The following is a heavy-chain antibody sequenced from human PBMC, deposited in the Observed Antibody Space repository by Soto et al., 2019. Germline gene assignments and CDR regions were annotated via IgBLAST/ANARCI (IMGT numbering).Heavy chain of an antibody. CDR3: AKDRFGYSSSWYYFDY. Sequence: QVQLVESGGGVVQPGRSLRLSCAASGFTFSTYGMHWVRQAPGKGLEWVAVISYDGSNKYYADSVKGRFTISRDNSKNTLYLQMNSLRVEDTAVYYCAKDRFGYSSSWYYFDYWGQGTLVTVPS. V-gene: IGHV3-30*18. J-gene: IGHJ4*02. D-gene: IGHD6-13*01. CDR1: GFTFSTYG. CDR2: ISYDGSNK.